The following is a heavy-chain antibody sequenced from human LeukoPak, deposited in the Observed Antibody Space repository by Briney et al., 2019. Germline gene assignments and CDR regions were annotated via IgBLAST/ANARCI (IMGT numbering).Heavy chain of an antibody. D-gene: IGHD3-10*01. CDR1: GYTFTDYD. J-gene: IGHJ5*02. V-gene: IGHV1-8*01. CDR3: VRVERRGRRFDP. Sequence: ASVKVSCKTSGYTFTDYDMNWVRQATGQGVEWMGWMNPNNGNTGYAQTSQARVTITSDAAISTAYMELSSLTSEDTALYYCVRVERRGRRFDPWGQGTLVTVSS. CDR2: MNPNNGNT.